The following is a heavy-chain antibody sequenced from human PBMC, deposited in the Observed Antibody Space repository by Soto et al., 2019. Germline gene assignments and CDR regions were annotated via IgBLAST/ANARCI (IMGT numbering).Heavy chain of an antibody. CDR3: VGGQYYFDY. D-gene: IGHD3-10*01. CDR2: ISYDGSDK. V-gene: IGHV3-30*03. J-gene: IGHJ4*02. CDR1: GFPFTSYG. Sequence: QVQLVESGGGVVQPGRSLRLSCAASGFPFTSYGMHWVREGPDKGLEWVAIISYDGSDKYYADSVKGRFTISRDSSKNTLYLQMNSLRHDDTALYYCVGGQYYFDYRGQGTLVIVSS.